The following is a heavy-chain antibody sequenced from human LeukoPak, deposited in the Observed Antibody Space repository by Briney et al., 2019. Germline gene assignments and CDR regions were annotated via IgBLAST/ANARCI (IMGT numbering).Heavy chain of an antibody. J-gene: IGHJ4*02. V-gene: IGHV1-2*02. D-gene: IGHD3-22*01. CDR2: INPNSGGT. Sequence: ASVKVSCKVSGYTLTELSMHWVRQAPGQGLEWMGWINPNSGGTNYAQKFQGRVTMTRDTSISTAYMELSRLRSDDTAVYYCARGTYYYDSSGYYWGQGTLVTVSS. CDR1: GYTLTELS. CDR3: ARGTYYYDSSGYY.